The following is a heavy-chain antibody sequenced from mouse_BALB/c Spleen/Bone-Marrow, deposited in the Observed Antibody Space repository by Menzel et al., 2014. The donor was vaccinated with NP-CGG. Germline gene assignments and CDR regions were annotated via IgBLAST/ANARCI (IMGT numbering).Heavy chain of an antibody. CDR3: ARYYYGFYFDY. CDR1: GFNIKDTY. J-gene: IGHJ2*01. D-gene: IGHD1-1*01. V-gene: IGHV14-3*02. CDR2: IDPANGNT. Sequence: VQLQQSGAELVKPGASVKLSCTASGFNIKDTYMHWVKQRPGQGLEWIGRIDPANGNTKYDPKFQGKATITADTSSNTAYLRLSSLTSEDTAVYYCARYYYGFYFDYWGQGTTLTVSS.